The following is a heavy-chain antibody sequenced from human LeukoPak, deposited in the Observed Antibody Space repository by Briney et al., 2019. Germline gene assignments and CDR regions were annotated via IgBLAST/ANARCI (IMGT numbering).Heavy chain of an antibody. CDR2: ISWNSGSI. CDR3: AKGYSSSSTVPYYFDY. D-gene: IGHD6-6*01. V-gene: IGHV3-9*03. Sequence: PGGSLRLSCTASGFTFDDYAMHWVRQAPGKGLEWVSGISWNSGSIGYADSVKGRFTISRDNAKNSLYLQMNSLRAEDMALYYCAKGYSSSSTVPYYFDYWGQGTLVTVSS. J-gene: IGHJ4*02. CDR1: GFTFDDYA.